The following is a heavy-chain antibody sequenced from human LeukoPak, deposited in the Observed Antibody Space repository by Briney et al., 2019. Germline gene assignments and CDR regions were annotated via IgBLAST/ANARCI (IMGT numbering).Heavy chain of an antibody. CDR1: GGSFSGYY. CDR2: INHSGST. D-gene: IGHD5-12*01. J-gene: IGHJ4*02. V-gene: IGHV4-34*01. CDR3: ARDQGGYSGYEFDS. Sequence: SETLSLTCAVYGGSFSGYYWSWIRQPPGKGLEWIGEINHSGSTNYNPSLKSRVTISEDTSKNQFSLQLNSVTPEGTAVYYCARDQGGYSGYEFDSWGQGTLVTVSS.